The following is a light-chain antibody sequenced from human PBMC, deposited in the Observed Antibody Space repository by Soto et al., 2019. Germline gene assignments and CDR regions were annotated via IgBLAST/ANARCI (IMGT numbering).Light chain of an antibody. Sequence: EIVLTQSPGTLSLSPGERATLSCRASKSVSSSYLARYQQKHGQAPRLLISGASSRATGIPYRFSGSGSGTDFTLTISSLEPEDFAVYCCQQYGSSQNTFGQGTKVEIK. CDR1: KSVSSSY. CDR3: QQYGSSQNT. J-gene: IGKJ1*01. V-gene: IGKV3-20*01. CDR2: GAS.